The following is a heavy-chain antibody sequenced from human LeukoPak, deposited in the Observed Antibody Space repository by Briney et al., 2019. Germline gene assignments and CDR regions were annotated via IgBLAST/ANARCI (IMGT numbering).Heavy chain of an antibody. CDR3: AKASGGSYPYYYYGMDV. CDR1: GFTFSSYG. Sequence: GGSLRLSCAASGFTFSSYGMHWVRQAPGKGLEWVAVISYDGSNKYYADSVKGRFTISRDNSKNTLYLQMNSLRAEDTAVYYCAKASGGSYPYYYYGMDVWGQGTTVNVSS. CDR2: ISYDGSNK. J-gene: IGHJ6*02. V-gene: IGHV3-30*18. D-gene: IGHD1-26*01.